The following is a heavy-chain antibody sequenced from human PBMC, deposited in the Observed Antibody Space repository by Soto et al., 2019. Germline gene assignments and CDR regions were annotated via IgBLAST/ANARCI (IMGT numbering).Heavy chain of an antibody. CDR3: ARARTVATTKGIVDY. CDR2: IGSGGDT. D-gene: IGHD2-15*01. J-gene: IGHJ4*02. V-gene: IGHV3-13*01. Sequence: GGSLRLSCAASGFTFSSSCMHWVRQPTGKSLEWVSAIGSGGDTYYPDSVKGRFTISRDNSKDTLYLQMNSLRAEDTAVYYCARARTVATTKGIVDYWGQGTLVTVSS. CDR1: GFTFSSSC.